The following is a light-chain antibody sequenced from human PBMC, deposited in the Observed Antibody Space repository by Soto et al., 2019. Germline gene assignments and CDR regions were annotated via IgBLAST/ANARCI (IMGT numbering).Light chain of an antibody. V-gene: IGKV3-11*01. CDR2: DAS. J-gene: IGKJ1*01. CDR3: QQRSNWPT. Sequence: EIVLTQSPATLSLPPGERATLSCRASQSVSSYLAWYQQKPGQAPRLLIYDASNRATGIPARFSGSGSGTDFTLTISRLEPEDFAVYYCQQRSNWPTFGQGTKVEIK. CDR1: QSVSSY.